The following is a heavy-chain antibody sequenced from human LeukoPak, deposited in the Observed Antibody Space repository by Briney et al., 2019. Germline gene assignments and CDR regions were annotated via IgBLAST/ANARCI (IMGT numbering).Heavy chain of an antibody. Sequence: SETLSLTCTVSGGSISSYYWGWIRQPPGKGLEWIGYIYYCGSTNYNPSLKSRVTISVDTSKNQFSLKLSSVTAAHTAVYYCARQAYCGGDCFSDYWGQGTLVTVSS. CDR3: ARQAYCGGDCFSDY. CDR2: IYYCGST. CDR1: GGSISSYY. V-gene: IGHV4-59*08. J-gene: IGHJ4*02. D-gene: IGHD2-21*02.